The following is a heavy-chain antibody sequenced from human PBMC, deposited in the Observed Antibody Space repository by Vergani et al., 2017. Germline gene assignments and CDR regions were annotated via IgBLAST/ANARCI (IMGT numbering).Heavy chain of an antibody. Sequence: QVQLVQSGAEVKKPGASVKVSCKASGYTFTGYYMHWVRQAPGQGLEWMGWINPNSGGTNYAQQFQGRVTMTRDTSISTGYMELSRLRSDDTAVYYCARGQWLPTLSFDYWGQGTLVTVSS. J-gene: IGHJ4*02. CDR2: INPNSGGT. CDR3: ARGQWLPTLSFDY. D-gene: IGHD6-19*01. CDR1: GYTFTGYY. V-gene: IGHV1-2*02.